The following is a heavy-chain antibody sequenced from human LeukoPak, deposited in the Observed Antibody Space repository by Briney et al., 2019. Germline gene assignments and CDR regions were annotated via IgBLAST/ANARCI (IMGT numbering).Heavy chain of an antibody. CDR1: GFTFSGSA. Sequence: PGGSLRLSCAASGFTFSGSAIHWVRQASGKGLEWVGRIRSKANSYATAYAASVKGRFTISRDDSKNTAYLQMNSLKTEDTAVYYCTRNIWFGAPFDYWGQGTLVTVSS. CDR3: TRNIWFGAPFDY. V-gene: IGHV3-73*01. D-gene: IGHD3-10*01. CDR2: IRSKANSYAT. J-gene: IGHJ4*02.